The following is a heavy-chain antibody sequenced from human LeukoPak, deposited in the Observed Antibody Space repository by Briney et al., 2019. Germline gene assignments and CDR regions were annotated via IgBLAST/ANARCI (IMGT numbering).Heavy chain of an antibody. J-gene: IGHJ6*03. Sequence: GGSLRLSCTASGFTFGDYAMSWVREAPGKGLEWVGFIRSKAYGGTTEYAASVKGRFTISRDDSKSIAYLQMNSLKTEDTAVYYCTREGTPKLYYYYMDVWGKGTTVTVSS. V-gene: IGHV3-49*04. CDR1: GFTFGDYA. CDR3: TREGTPKLYYYYMDV. CDR2: IRSKAYGGTT. D-gene: IGHD3-10*01.